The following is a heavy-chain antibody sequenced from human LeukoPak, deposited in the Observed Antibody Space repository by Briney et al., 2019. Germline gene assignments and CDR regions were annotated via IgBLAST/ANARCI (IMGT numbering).Heavy chain of an antibody. CDR1: GFTFSTYW. Sequence: PGGSLRLSCAASGFTFSTYWMDWVRQAPGKGMVWVSRVNNDGSSTSYADCVKGRFTISRDNTKNTLYLQMNSLRAEDTAVYYCARDLNDLLQNYRSTWYPADYWGQGTLVTVSS. J-gene: IGHJ4*02. V-gene: IGHV3-74*01. D-gene: IGHD6-13*01. CDR2: VNNDGSST. CDR3: ARDLNDLLQNYRSTWYPADY.